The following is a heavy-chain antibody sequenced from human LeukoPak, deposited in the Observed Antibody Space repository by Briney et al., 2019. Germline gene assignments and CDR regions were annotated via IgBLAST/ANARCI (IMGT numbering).Heavy chain of an antibody. Sequence: GASVKVSCKASGYTFTSYYMHWVRRAPGQGLEWMGIINPSGGSTSYAQKFQGRVTMTRDTSTSTVYMELSSLRSEDTAVYYCARYSYPTRGIVVVPALDYWGQGTLVTVSS. V-gene: IGHV1-46*01. D-gene: IGHD3-22*01. CDR1: GYTFTSYY. CDR2: INPSGGST. CDR3: ARYSYPTRGIVVVPALDY. J-gene: IGHJ4*02.